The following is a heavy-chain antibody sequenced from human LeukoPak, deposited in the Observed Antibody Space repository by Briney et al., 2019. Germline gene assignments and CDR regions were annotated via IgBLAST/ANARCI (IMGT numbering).Heavy chain of an antibody. CDR2: INHSGST. Sequence: SETLSLTCAVYGGSFSGYYWSWIRQPPGKGLEWIGEINHSGSTNYNPSLKSRVTISVDTSKNQLSLKLSSVTAADTAVYYCARGPHYYYDSSGYYPPRWGQGTLVTVSS. V-gene: IGHV4-34*01. CDR3: ARGPHYYYDSSGYYPPR. J-gene: IGHJ4*02. D-gene: IGHD3-22*01. CDR1: GGSFSGYY.